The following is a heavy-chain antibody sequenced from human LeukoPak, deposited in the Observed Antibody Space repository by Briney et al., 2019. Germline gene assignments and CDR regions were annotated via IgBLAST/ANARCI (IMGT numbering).Heavy chain of an antibody. CDR1: GYTFTSYG. V-gene: IGHV1-18*01. Sequence: ASVKVSCKASGYTFTSYGISWVRQAPGQGLEWMGWISAFNGNTNYAQKLQGRVTMTTDTSTSTAYMELRSLRSDDTAVYYCARGPLKSGSYFSPDAFDIWGQGTMVTVSS. CDR3: ARGPLKSGSYFSPDAFDI. J-gene: IGHJ3*02. D-gene: IGHD1-26*01. CDR2: ISAFNGNT.